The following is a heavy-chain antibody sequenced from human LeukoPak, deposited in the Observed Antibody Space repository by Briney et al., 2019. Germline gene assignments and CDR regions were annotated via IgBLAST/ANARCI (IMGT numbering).Heavy chain of an antibody. CDR2: INSDGSNT. CDR3: ARRPMKATGKSGFDY. J-gene: IGHJ4*02. D-gene: IGHD1-14*01. V-gene: IGHV3-74*01. Sequence: GGSLRLSCAASGFTSSSYWMHWVRQAPGKGLVWVSRINSDGSNTNYADSVKGRSTISRDNAKNTVYLQMNSLRAEDTAVYYCARRPMKATGKSGFDYWGQGTLVTVSS. CDR1: GFTSSSYW.